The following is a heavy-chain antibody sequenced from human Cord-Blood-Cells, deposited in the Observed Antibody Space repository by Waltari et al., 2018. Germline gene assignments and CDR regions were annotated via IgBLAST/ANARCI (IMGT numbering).Heavy chain of an antibody. D-gene: IGHD4-4*01. CDR2: ILPIFGTA. Sequence: SSYAISWVRPAPGQGLEWVGGILPIFGTANYAQKFQGRVTITADESTSTAYMELSSLRSEDTAVYYCARDSGYSKFSQPLGYYYGMDVWGQGTTVTVSS. CDR3: ARDSGYSKFSQPLGYYYGMDV. CDR1: SSYA. V-gene: IGHV1-69*01. J-gene: IGHJ6*02.